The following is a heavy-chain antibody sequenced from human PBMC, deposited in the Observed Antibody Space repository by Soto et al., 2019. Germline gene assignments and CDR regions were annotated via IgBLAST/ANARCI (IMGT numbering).Heavy chain of an antibody. V-gene: IGHV3-30*18. Sequence: QVQLVESGGGVVQPGRSLRLSCAASGFTFNNYAMHWVRQAPGKGLEWVAVVSYDGAKKHFADSVKGRFTISRDKSMNTVYLQMNSLSAEDTAVYYCAKDGLRLEYYSYYMDVWGKGTTVTVSS. CDR3: AKDGLRLEYYSYYMDV. CDR1: GFTFNNYA. CDR2: VSYDGAKK. D-gene: IGHD4-17*01. J-gene: IGHJ6*03.